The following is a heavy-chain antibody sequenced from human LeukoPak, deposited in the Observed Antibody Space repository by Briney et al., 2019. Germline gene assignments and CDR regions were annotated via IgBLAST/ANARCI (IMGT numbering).Heavy chain of an antibody. D-gene: IGHD3-9*01. CDR1: GGSISSYY. J-gene: IGHJ3*02. V-gene: IGHV4-59*01. CDR3: PRVRYRDCDFDI. Sequence: SETLSLTCTVSGGSISSYYWSWVRQPPGKGLEWIRYIYYSGSTNYNPSLKSRVTSSVDTSKNQFSLKLSSETASETSVKYCPRVRYRDCDFDIWGQGTMVTVSS. CDR2: IYYSGST.